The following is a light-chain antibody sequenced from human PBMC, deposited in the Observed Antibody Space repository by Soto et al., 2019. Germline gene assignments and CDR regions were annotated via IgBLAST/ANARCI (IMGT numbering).Light chain of an antibody. V-gene: IGKV3-20*01. CDR2: GAS. CDR1: QTVTGSH. Sequence: EIVLTQSPGTLSLSPGERATLSCRASQTVTGSHLVWYQQKPGQAPRLLIYGASGRATGIPDRFSGSGSGTDFTLTISSLEPEDFAVYYCKQFGSSPYTFGQGTKLEI. J-gene: IGKJ2*01. CDR3: KQFGSSPYT.